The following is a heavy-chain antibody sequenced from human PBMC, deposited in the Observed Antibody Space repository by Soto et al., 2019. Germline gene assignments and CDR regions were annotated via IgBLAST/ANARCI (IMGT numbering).Heavy chain of an antibody. CDR2: IHYIGST. V-gene: IGHV4-31*01. J-gene: IGHJ6*02. D-gene: IGHD4-17*01. CDR1: GGSISRGGYY. CDR3: AREGYSDTYSYYQTLDV. Sequence: SETLSLTCSVSGGSISRGGYYWGWLRQHPGKGLEWIGYIHYIGSTYYSPSLKNQVTISVDTSKNQFSLKLSSVTAADTAVYYCAREGYSDTYSYYQTLDVWGQGTTVTVSS.